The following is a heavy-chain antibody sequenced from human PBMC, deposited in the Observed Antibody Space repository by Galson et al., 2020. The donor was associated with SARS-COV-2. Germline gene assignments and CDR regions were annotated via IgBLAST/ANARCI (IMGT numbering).Heavy chain of an antibody. CDR2: IYYRGST. Sequence: SETLSLTCSVSGHSISGSNYYWAWIRQPPGKGLEWIASIYYRGSTYYNPSLKSRVPISVDTSKNHFSLKLRSVTAAGSAVYYCAREDAYNFFDGRGPGSLGTVSS. V-gene: IGHV4-39*07. D-gene: IGHD3-3*01. J-gene: IGHJ4*02. CDR1: GHSISGSNYY. CDR3: AREDAYNFFDG.